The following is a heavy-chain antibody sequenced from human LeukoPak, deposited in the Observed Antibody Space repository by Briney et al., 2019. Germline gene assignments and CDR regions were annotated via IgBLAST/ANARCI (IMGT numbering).Heavy chain of an antibody. J-gene: IGHJ4*02. CDR1: GGSISSYY. Sequence: PLETLSLTCTVSGGSISSYYWSWIRQPPGKGLEWIGYIYTSGSTNYNPSLKSRVTISVDTSKNQFSLKLSSVTAADTAVYYCARRAVVTGIDYWGQGTLVTVSS. D-gene: IGHD4-23*01. CDR2: IYTSGST. CDR3: ARRAVVTGIDY. V-gene: IGHV4-4*09.